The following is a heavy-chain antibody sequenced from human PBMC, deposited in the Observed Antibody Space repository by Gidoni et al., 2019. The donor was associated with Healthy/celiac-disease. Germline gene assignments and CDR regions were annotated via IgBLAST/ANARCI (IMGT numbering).Heavy chain of an antibody. CDR2: IFSNDEK. Sequence: QVTLKESGPVLVKPTETLPLTCTVSGFSLSNARMGVSWIRQPPGKALEWLAHIFSNDEKSYSTSLKSRLTISKDTSKSQVVLTMTNMDPVDTATYYCARTLAYCGGDCYNFDYWGQGTLVTVSS. J-gene: IGHJ4*02. CDR3: ARTLAYCGGDCYNFDY. CDR1: GFSLSNARMG. D-gene: IGHD2-21*02. V-gene: IGHV2-26*01.